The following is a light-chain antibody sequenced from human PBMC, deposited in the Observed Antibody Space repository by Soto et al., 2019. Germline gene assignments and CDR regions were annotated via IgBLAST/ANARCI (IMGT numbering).Light chain of an antibody. Sequence: QSALTQPASVSGSPGQSITISCTGTSSDVGSYNLVSWYQQHPGKAPKLMIYEGSKRPSGVSNRFSGSKSGNTASLTISGRQAEDEADYYCCAYAGSSTWVFGGCTKLTVL. J-gene: IGLJ3*02. CDR2: EGS. CDR3: CAYAGSSTWV. V-gene: IGLV2-23*01. CDR1: SSDVGSYNL.